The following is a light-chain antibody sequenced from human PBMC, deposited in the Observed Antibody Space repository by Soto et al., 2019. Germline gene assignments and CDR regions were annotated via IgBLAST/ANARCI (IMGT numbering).Light chain of an antibody. V-gene: IGLV7-43*01. J-gene: IGLJ2*01. CDR3: LLYYGGALV. CDR1: TGAVTSGYY. CDR2: STS. Sequence: QAVVTQEPSLTVSPGGTVTLTCASSTGAVTSGYYPNWFQQKPGQAPRPLIYSTSNKHSWTPARFSGSLLGGRAALTLSGVQPEDEAEYYCLLYYGGALVFGGGTKVTVL.